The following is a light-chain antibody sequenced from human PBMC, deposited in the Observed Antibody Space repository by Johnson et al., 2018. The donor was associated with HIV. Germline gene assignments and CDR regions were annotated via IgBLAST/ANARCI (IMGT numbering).Light chain of an antibody. CDR2: EKN. CDR3: GTWDSGLGAHYV. J-gene: IGLJ1*01. CDR1: TYNIGNNY. Sequence: HSVLTQPPSVSAAPGQKVTISCSGSTYNIGNNYVSWYQQLPGTAPTLLIYEKNKRPAGIPDRFSASKSGPSATLDITGLQTGDEADYYCGTWDSGLGAHYVFGTGTKVTVL. V-gene: IGLV1-51*02.